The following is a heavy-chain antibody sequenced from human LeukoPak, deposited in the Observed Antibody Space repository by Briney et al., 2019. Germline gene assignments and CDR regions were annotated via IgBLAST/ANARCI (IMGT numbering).Heavy chain of an antibody. CDR3: TGQEYSSSPGDY. J-gene: IGHJ4*02. CDR1: GFTFSGSA. CDR2: IRIKANNYAT. Sequence: GGSLRLPCAASGFTFSGSAMHWVRQAPGKGLEWVGRIRIKANNYATAYAASVKGRFTISRDDSRNTAYLQMNSLKTEDTAVYYCTGQEYSSSPGDYWGQGTLVTVSS. D-gene: IGHD6-6*01. V-gene: IGHV3-73*01.